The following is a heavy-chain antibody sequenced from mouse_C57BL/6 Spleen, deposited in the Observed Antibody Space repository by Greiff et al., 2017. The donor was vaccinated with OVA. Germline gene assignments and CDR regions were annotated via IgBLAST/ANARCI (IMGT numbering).Heavy chain of an antibody. D-gene: IGHD1-1*01. Sequence: ESGPGLVKPSQSLSLTCSVTGYSITSGYYWNWIRQFPGNKLEWMGYISYDGSNNYNPSLKNRISITRDTSKNQFFLKLNSVTTEDTATYYCAREPDYYGSSSFDYWGQGTTLTVSS. CDR3: AREPDYYGSSSFDY. J-gene: IGHJ2*01. V-gene: IGHV3-6*01. CDR1: GYSITSGYY. CDR2: ISYDGSN.